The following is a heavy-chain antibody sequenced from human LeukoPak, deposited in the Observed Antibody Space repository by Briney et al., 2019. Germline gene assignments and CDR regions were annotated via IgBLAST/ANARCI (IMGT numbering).Heavy chain of an antibody. CDR1: GGSISNSRYY. J-gene: IGHJ4*02. CDR3: ARDRSSGWYGSGRY. V-gene: IGHV4-39*07. D-gene: IGHD6-19*01. CDR2: IFYGGST. Sequence: SETLSLTCTVSGGSISNSRYYWGWIRQPPGKGLEWIASIFYGGSTHYNPSLKSRVTISVDTSKNQFSLKVTSVTAADTAVYYCARDRSSGWYGSGRYWGQGTLVTVSS.